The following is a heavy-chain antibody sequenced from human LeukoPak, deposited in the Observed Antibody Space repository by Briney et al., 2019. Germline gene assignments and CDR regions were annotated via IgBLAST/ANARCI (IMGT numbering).Heavy chain of an antibody. D-gene: IGHD1-26*01. CDR1: GGSISSYY. Sequence: KPSETLSLTCTVSGGSISSYYWSWIRQPPGKGLEWIGYIYYSGSTNYNPSLKSRVTISVDTSKNQFPLKLSSVTAADTAVYYCARGASGSYFWFDPWGQGTLVTVSS. CDR3: ARGASGSYFWFDP. J-gene: IGHJ5*02. CDR2: IYYSGST. V-gene: IGHV4-59*01.